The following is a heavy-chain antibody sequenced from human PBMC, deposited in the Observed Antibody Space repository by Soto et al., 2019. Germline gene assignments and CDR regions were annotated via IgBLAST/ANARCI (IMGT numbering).Heavy chain of an antibody. Sequence: GGSLRLSCAASGFTFSSYSMNWVRQAPGKGLEWVSSISSSSSYIYYADSVKGRFTISRDNAKNSLYLQMNSLRAEDTAVYYCARDLYGAQGAYYYGMDVWGQGTTVTVSS. CDR2: ISSSSSYI. J-gene: IGHJ6*02. CDR1: GFTFSSYS. V-gene: IGHV3-21*01. CDR3: ARDLYGAQGAYYYGMDV. D-gene: IGHD4-17*01.